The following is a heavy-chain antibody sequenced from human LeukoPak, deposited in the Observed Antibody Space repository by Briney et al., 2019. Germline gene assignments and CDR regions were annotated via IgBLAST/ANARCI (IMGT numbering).Heavy chain of an antibody. V-gene: IGHV1-8*01. J-gene: IGHJ4*02. CDR1: GYTFTSYD. Sequence: ASVKVSCKASGYTFTSYDINWVRQATGQGLEWMGWMNPNSGNTGYAQKFQGRVTMTRNTSISTAYMELSSLRSEDTAVYFCARGFYDSSGYVEDYWGQGTLVTVSS. CDR3: ARGFYDSSGYVEDY. D-gene: IGHD3-22*01. CDR2: MNPNSGNT.